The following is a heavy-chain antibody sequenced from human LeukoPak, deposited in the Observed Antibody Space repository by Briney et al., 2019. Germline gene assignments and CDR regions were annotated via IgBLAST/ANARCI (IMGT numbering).Heavy chain of an antibody. CDR1: GFTFSSYG. D-gene: IGHD6-13*01. Sequence: PEGSLRLSCAASGFTFSSYGMHWVRQAPGKGLEWVAFIRYDGTNKYYADSVKGRFTISRDYSKNTLYLQMNSLRAEDTALYYCAKVSRPRRYSSSSSFDYWGQGTLVTVSS. CDR2: IRYDGTNK. CDR3: AKVSRPRRYSSSSSFDY. J-gene: IGHJ4*02. V-gene: IGHV3-30*02.